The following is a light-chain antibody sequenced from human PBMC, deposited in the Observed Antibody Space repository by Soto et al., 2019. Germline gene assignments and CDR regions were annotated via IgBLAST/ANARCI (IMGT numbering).Light chain of an antibody. Sequence: EIVLTQSPGTLSLSPGERATLSCRASQSVSSTYLAWYQQKPGQAPRLLIYGASSRATGIPDRFSGGGSGTDFTLTISSVEPDDFAVYYCQQCGSSPWTFGQGTKVEIK. V-gene: IGKV3-20*01. CDR3: QQCGSSPWT. J-gene: IGKJ1*01. CDR1: QSVSSTY. CDR2: GAS.